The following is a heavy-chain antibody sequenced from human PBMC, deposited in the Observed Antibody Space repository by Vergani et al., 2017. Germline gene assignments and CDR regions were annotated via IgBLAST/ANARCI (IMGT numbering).Heavy chain of an antibody. J-gene: IGHJ6*02. V-gene: IGHV3-11*04. D-gene: IGHD1-26*01. CDR2: ISSSGSTI. Sequence: QVQLVESGGGLVKPGGSLRLSCAASGFTFSDSYMSWIRQAPGKGLEWVSYISSSGSTIYYADSVKGRFTISRDNAKNSLYLQMNSLRAEDTAVYYCARAIRIVGAALPPSYYYYGMDVWGQGTTVTVSS. CDR3: ARAIRIVGAALPPSYYYYGMDV. CDR1: GFTFSDSY.